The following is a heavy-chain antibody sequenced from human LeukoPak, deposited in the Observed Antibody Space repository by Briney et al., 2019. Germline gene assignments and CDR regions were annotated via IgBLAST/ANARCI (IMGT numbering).Heavy chain of an antibody. CDR3: ARETGATLSYFDY. Sequence: GGSLRLSCAASGFTFSSYGLHWVRQAPGKGLEWVAVIWYDGSNKYYADSVKGRFTISRDNSKNTLYLQMNSLRAEDTAVYYCARETGATLSYFDYWGQGTLVTVSS. V-gene: IGHV3-33*01. CDR1: GFTFSSYG. D-gene: IGHD1-26*01. J-gene: IGHJ4*02. CDR2: IWYDGSNK.